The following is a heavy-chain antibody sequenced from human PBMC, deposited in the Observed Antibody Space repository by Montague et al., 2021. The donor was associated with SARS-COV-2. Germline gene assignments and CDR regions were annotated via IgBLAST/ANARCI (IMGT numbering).Heavy chain of an antibody. CDR1: GGSISSGSYY. CDR3: ARTIVVVSAASRYFDL. J-gene: IGHJ2*01. CDR2: IYTSGST. D-gene: IGHD2-2*01. V-gene: IGHV4-61*02. Sequence: TLSLTCTVSGGSISSGSYYWSWIRQPAGKGLEWIGRIYTSGSTNYNPSLKSRVTISVDTSKNQFSLKLSSVTAADTAVYYCARTIVVVSAASRYFDLWGRGTLVTVSS.